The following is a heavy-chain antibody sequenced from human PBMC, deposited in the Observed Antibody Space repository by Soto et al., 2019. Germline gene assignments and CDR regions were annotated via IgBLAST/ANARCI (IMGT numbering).Heavy chain of an antibody. Sequence: EVQLVESGGGLVQPGGSLRLSCAASGFTVSSYEMDWVRQAPGKGLEWVAYISMSGGTIYYGDSVEGRFTISRDNADNSLYLQMNSLRAEDTAVYYCTKEKSVINSGYDAFDIWGRGTVVTVSS. CDR1: GFTVSSYE. CDR3: TKEKSVINSGYDAFDI. D-gene: IGHD5-12*01. CDR2: ISMSGGTI. V-gene: IGHV3-48*03. J-gene: IGHJ3*02.